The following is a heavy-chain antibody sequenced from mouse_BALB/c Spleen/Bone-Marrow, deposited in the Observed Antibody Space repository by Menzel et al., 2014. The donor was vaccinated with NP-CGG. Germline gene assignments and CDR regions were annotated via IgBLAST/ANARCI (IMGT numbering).Heavy chain of an antibody. Sequence: QVQLQQSGAELVKPGASVKLSCKASGYTFTRYWMEWVKQRPGQGLEWIGEINPSNGRTNYNEKFKSKATLTVDKSSSTASMQLSSLTSEDSAVYYCAREAYYGPDYWGQGTTLTVSS. CDR2: INPSNGRT. J-gene: IGHJ2*01. CDR1: GYTFTRYW. V-gene: IGHV1S81*02. CDR3: AREAYYGPDY. D-gene: IGHD1-2*01.